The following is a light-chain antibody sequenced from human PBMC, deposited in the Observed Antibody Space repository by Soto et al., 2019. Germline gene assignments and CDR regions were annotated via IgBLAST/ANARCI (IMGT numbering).Light chain of an antibody. CDR1: SSDIGSYDL. CDR2: EVT. CDR3: CSFGSSVTI. Sequence: QSVLTQPASVSGSPGQSITISCNGTSSDIGSYDLLSWYQQHPGKAPKLMIYEVTKRPAGVSDRFSGSKSANTASLTISGLQVADEADYYGCSFGSSVTIFGGGTKLTVL. J-gene: IGLJ2*01. V-gene: IGLV2-23*02.